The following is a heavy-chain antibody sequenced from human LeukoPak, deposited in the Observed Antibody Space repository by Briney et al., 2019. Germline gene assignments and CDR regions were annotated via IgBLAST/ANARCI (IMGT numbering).Heavy chain of an antibody. D-gene: IGHD4-17*01. Sequence: GESLKISCKGSGYSFTSYWIGLVRQMPGKGLEWVGIIYPGDSDTRYSPSFQGQVTISADKSIRTAYLQWSSLKASDTAIYYCARHHDYGDYGCFDYWGQGTLVTVSS. CDR2: IYPGDSDT. CDR3: ARHHDYGDYGCFDY. V-gene: IGHV5-51*01. CDR1: GYSFTSYW. J-gene: IGHJ4*02.